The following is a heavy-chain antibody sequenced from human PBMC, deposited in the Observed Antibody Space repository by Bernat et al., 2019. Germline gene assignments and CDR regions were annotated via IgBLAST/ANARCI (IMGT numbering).Heavy chain of an antibody. J-gene: IGHJ4*02. V-gene: IGHV3-23*01. CDR3: AKGVYGVGGFDY. CDR2: VSSSGGST. CDR1: AFTFSSYA. Sequence: EVQLLESGGGLVQPGGSLRLSCAASAFTFSSYAMSWVRQAPGKGLEWVSTVSSSGGSTYYGDPGKGRFNIFRDKSKKHLYLPKKRPRSGEPDVYYWAKGVYGVGGFDYWGQGTLVTVSS. D-gene: IGHD5/OR15-5a*01.